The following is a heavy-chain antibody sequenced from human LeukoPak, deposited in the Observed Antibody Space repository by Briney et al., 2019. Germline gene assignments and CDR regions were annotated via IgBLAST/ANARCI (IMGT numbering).Heavy chain of an antibody. CDR1: GFTFSSYS. Sequence: GSLRLSCAASGFTFSSYSMNWVRQAPGKGLEWVSSISSSSSYIYYADSVKGRFTISRDNAKNSLYLQMNSLGAEDTAVYYCARQQQLVQWFDPWGQGTLVTVSS. CDR3: ARQQQLVQWFDP. J-gene: IGHJ5*02. D-gene: IGHD6-13*01. V-gene: IGHV3-21*01. CDR2: ISSSSSYI.